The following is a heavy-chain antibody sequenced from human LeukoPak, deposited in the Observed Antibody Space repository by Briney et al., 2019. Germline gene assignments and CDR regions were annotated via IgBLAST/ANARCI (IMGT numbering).Heavy chain of an antibody. CDR3: ARDRWRSGGSGGGDY. CDR1: GFTFSSYA. Sequence: GGSLRLSCAASGFTFSSYAMHWVRQAPGKGLEWVAVISYDGGNKYYADSVKGRFTISRDNSMNTLYLQMNSLRAEDTAVYYCARDRWRSGGSGGGDYWGQGTLVTVSS. J-gene: IGHJ4*02. V-gene: IGHV3-30-3*01. D-gene: IGHD2-15*01. CDR2: ISYDGGNK.